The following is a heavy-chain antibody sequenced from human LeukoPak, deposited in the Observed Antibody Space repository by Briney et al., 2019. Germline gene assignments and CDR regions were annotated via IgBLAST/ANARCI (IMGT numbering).Heavy chain of an antibody. V-gene: IGHV3-30-3*01. Sequence: PGGSLRLSCAASGFTFSSYAMHWVRQAPGKGLEWVAVISYDGSNKYYADSVKGRFTISRDNSKNTLYLQMNSLRAEDTAVYYCARESIAARPHFDYWGQGTLVTVSS. CDR3: ARESIAARPHFDY. J-gene: IGHJ4*02. D-gene: IGHD6-6*01. CDR1: GFTFSSYA. CDR2: ISYDGSNK.